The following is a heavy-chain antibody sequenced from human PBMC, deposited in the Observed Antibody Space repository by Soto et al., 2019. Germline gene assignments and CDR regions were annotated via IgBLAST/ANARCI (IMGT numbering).Heavy chain of an antibody. D-gene: IGHD1-20*01. CDR2: ISSSSSYI. CDR1: GFTFSSYS. Sequence: EVQLVESGGGLVKPGGSLRLSCAASGFTFSSYSMNWVRQAPGKGLEWVSSISSSSSYIYYADSVKGRFTISRDNAKNSLYLQMNSLRAEDTAVYYCARDHDLITGTAEGFDYWGQGTLVTVSS. CDR3: ARDHDLITGTAEGFDY. J-gene: IGHJ4*02. V-gene: IGHV3-21*01.